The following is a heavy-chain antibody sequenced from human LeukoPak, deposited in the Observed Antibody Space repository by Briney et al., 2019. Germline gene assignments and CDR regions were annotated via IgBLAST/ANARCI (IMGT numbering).Heavy chain of an antibody. CDR1: GGTFSSYA. CDR2: IIPIFGTA. CDR3: AREPYYYGSGSHWAFDY. J-gene: IGHJ4*02. Sequence: ASVKVSCKASGGTFSSYAISWVRQAPGQGLEWMGGIIPIFGTANYAQKFQGRVTITADESTSTAYMELSSLRSEDTAVYYCAREPYYYGSGSHWAFDYWGQGTLVTVSS. V-gene: IGHV1-69*13. D-gene: IGHD3-10*01.